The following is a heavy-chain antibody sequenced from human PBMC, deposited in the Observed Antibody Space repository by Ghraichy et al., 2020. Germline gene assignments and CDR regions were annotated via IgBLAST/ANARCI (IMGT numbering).Heavy chain of an antibody. CDR3: ARRMMSSHGLDV. V-gene: IGHV4-34*01. CDR1: GGSFSTYY. D-gene: IGHD2-15*01. CDR2: ISHLGSS. J-gene: IGHJ6*02. Sequence: SETLSLTCAVSGGSFSTYYWSWIRQSPGEGLEWIGEISHLGSSNYKPSLKSRLTLSVDTSNKHFSLTLNSVTAADTAVYYCARRMMSSHGLDVWGQGTTVTVSS.